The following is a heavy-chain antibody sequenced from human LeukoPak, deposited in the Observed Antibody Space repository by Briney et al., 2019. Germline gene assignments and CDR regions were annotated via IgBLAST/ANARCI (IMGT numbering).Heavy chain of an antibody. Sequence: ASVKVSCKASGYTFTGYYMHWVRQAPGQGLEWMGWINPNSGGTNYAQKFQGRVTMTRDTSISTAYMELSRLRSDDTAVYCCARDGGDCSSTSCYTGGIDYWGQGTLVTVSS. D-gene: IGHD2-2*02. V-gene: IGHV1-2*02. CDR2: INPNSGGT. J-gene: IGHJ4*02. CDR1: GYTFTGYY. CDR3: ARDGGDCSSTSCYTGGIDY.